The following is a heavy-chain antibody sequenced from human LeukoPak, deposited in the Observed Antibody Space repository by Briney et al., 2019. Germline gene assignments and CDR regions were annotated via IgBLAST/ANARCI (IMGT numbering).Heavy chain of an antibody. CDR1: GFTFSSYN. CDR3: VLAVDY. D-gene: IGHD1-26*01. CDR2: ISSTSSTI. Sequence: QAGGSLRLSCAVSGFTFSSYNTHWVRQAPGKGLEWISYISSTSSTIYYADSVKGRLTISRDNAKNLLYLQMNSLRAEDTAVYYCVLAVDYWGQGTLVTVSS. V-gene: IGHV3-48*04. J-gene: IGHJ4*02.